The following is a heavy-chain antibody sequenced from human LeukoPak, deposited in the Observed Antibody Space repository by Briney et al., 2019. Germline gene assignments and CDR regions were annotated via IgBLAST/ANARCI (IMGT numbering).Heavy chain of an antibody. CDR2: FHTAGDI. Sequence: GGSLRLSCAASGFTFSNYDMHWVRQATGKGLEWVSAFHTAGDIHYSGSVKGRFATSRENAKNSFYLQMNNLRAGGTAVYYCARGSCSSRSCYKRVNGLDVWGQGTPVTVSS. D-gene: IGHD2-2*01. V-gene: IGHV3-13*01. CDR3: ARGSCSSRSCYKRVNGLDV. J-gene: IGHJ6*02. CDR1: GFTFSNYD.